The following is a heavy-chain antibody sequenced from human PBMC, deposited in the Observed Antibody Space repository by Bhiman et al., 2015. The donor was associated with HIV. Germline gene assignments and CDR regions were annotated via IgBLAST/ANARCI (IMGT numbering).Heavy chain of an antibody. CDR3: SRDPLGAQYSAI. CDR2: ISIDEDIL. Sequence: VRLVESGGGLVQPGGSLRLSCAASGFTFRDYYMSWIRQAPGKGPEWVSYISIDEDILDYADSVKGRFTISRDNAKNSLYLQMNSLRAEDTAVYYCSRDPLGAQYSAIWGQGTMVTVSS. D-gene: IGHD2/OR15-2a*01. CDR1: GFTFRDYY. J-gene: IGHJ3*02. V-gene: IGHV3-11*04.